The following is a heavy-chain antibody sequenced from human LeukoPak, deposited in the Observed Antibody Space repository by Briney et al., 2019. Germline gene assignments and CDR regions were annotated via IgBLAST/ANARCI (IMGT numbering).Heavy chain of an antibody. J-gene: IGHJ3*02. Sequence: GGSLRLSCAASGFTFSSYDMNWVRQAPGKGLEWVSFISSSGTTINYADSVKGRFTISRGNTKNSLYLQMNSLRVEDTAIYHCARSFDIWGQGTMVTVSP. CDR3: ARSFDI. CDR2: ISSSGTTI. V-gene: IGHV3-48*03. CDR1: GFTFSSYD.